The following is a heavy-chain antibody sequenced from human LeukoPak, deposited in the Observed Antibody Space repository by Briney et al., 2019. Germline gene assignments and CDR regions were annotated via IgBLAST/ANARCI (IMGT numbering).Heavy chain of an antibody. Sequence: GGSLRLSCAASGFTFSSYAMSWVRQAPGKGLEWVSAISGSGGSTYYADSVKGRFTISSDNSKNTLYLQMNSLRAEDTAVYYCAKDLGYCSGGSCWGQGTLVTVSS. CDR1: GFTFSSYA. CDR2: ISGSGGST. D-gene: IGHD2-15*01. V-gene: IGHV3-23*01. J-gene: IGHJ4*02. CDR3: AKDLGYCSGGSC.